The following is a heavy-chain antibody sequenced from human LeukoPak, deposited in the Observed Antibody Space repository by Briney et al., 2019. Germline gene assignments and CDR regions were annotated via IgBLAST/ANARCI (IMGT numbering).Heavy chain of an antibody. D-gene: IGHD6-19*01. V-gene: IGHV3-43*02. CDR2: ISGDGGST. CDR3: AKDVTQIAVAGYFDY. J-gene: IGHJ4*02. Sequence: PGGSLRLSCAASGFTFDDYAMHWVRQAPGKGLGWVSLISGDGGSTYYAGSVKGRFTISRDNSKNSLYLQMNSLRTEDTALYYCAKDVTQIAVAGYFDYWGQGTLVTVSS. CDR1: GFTFDDYA.